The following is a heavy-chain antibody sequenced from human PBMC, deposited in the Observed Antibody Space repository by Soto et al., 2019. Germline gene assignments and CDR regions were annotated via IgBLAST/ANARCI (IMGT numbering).Heavy chain of an antibody. CDR1: GGTFSSYA. V-gene: IGHV1-69*13. CDR3: ARDQKDTAMDTLYYYGMDV. Sequence: SVKVSCKASGGTFSSYAISWVRQAPGQGLEWMGGIIPIFGTANYAQKFQGRVTITADESTSTAYMELSSLRSEGTAVYYCARDQKDTAMDTLYYYGMDVWGQGTTVTVS. D-gene: IGHD5-18*01. CDR2: IIPIFGTA. J-gene: IGHJ6*02.